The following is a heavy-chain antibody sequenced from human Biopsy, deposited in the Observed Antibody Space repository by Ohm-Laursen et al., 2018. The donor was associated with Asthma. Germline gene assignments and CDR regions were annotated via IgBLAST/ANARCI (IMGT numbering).Heavy chain of an antibody. CDR3: ASQSSGPDFWSGYYYFDY. Sequence: SLRLSCAASGFKFDEYTMHWVRQAPGKGLEWVAVISYDGSNKYYADSVKGRFTISRDNSKNTLYLQMNSLRAEDTAVYYCASQSSGPDFWSGYYYFDYWGQGTLVTVSS. J-gene: IGHJ4*02. CDR1: GFKFDEYT. V-gene: IGHV3-30*03. D-gene: IGHD3-3*01. CDR2: ISYDGSNK.